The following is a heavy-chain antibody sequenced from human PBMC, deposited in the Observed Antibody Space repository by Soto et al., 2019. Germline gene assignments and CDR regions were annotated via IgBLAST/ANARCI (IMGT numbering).Heavy chain of an antibody. V-gene: IGHV5-51*01. CDR1: GYRFTNYW. D-gene: IGHD6-25*01. Sequence: GESLKISCEGSGYRFTNYWIGWVRQMPGKGREWMGIIYPGDSETRYSPSFEGRVTISVDTSSNTAYVQWSSLQASDPDIYYCARRVGSWPFHFDYWGQGTLVTVSS. CDR2: IYPGDSET. CDR3: ARRVGSWPFHFDY. J-gene: IGHJ4*02.